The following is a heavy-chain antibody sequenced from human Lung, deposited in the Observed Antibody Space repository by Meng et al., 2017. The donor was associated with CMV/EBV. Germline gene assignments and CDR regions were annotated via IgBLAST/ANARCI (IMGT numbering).Heavy chain of an antibody. CDR2: IKEDGTEN. D-gene: IGHD2-2*03. CDR1: GFTFSIYW. CDR3: ARDQPGGYCSDFCYYGMDV. Sequence: GEXXKISCAASGFTFSIYWMSWVRQAPGKGLEWVANIKEDGTENNYADSVKGRFTISRDNAKNSLYLQMNSLGAEDTAVYYCARDQPGGYCSDFCYYGMDVWXQGTTVTVSS. V-gene: IGHV3-7*01. J-gene: IGHJ6*02.